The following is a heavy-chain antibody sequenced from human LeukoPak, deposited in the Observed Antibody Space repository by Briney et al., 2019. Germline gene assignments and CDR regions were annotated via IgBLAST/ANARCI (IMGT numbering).Heavy chain of an antibody. V-gene: IGHV3-9*01. Sequence: PGRSLRLSCAASGFTFDDYAMHWVRQAPGKGLEWVSGISWNSGSIGYADSVKGRFTISRDNAKNSLYLQMNSLRAEDTALYYCAKGIAAPWYYFDYRGQGTLVTVSS. CDR3: AKGIAAPWYYFDY. D-gene: IGHD6-6*01. CDR1: GFTFDDYA. CDR2: ISWNSGSI. J-gene: IGHJ4*02.